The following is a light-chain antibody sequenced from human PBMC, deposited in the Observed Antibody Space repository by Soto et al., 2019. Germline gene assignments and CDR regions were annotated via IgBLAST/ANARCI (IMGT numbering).Light chain of an antibody. CDR2: WAS. V-gene: IGKV4-1*01. Sequence: DIVMTQSPDSLAVSLGERATINCKYSQSVLYSSNNKNYLAWYQQKPGQPPKLLIYWASTRESGVPDRFSGSGSGTDFTLTISRLQAEDVAVYYCQQYYSTPTFGGGTKVEIK. CDR1: QSVLYSSNNKNY. J-gene: IGKJ4*01. CDR3: QQYYSTPT.